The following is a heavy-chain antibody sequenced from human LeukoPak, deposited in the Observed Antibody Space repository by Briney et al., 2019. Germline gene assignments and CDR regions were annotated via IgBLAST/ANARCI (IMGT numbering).Heavy chain of an antibody. D-gene: IGHD1-26*01. CDR1: GFTVSSNY. V-gene: IGHV3-23*01. J-gene: IGHJ4*02. CDR3: AKGTLSAELPPFYFDY. Sequence: PGGSLRLSCVASGFTVSSNYMSWVRQAPGKGLEWVSGISGSGTSTYYADSVKGRFTISRDNSKNTLYLQMNSLRAEDTAVYYCAKGTLSAELPPFYFDYWGQGTLVTVSS. CDR2: ISGSGTST.